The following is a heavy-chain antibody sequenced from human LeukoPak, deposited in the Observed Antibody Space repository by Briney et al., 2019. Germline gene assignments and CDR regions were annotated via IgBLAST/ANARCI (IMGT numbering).Heavy chain of an antibody. CDR3: AREGGFYRPLDY. V-gene: IGHV4-4*02. Sequence: SETLSLTCDVSGGSVTSTNWWTWVRQPPGKGLEWIGEVHLDGRANYNPSLKSRLIMSVDLPGNHISLKLTSVTAADTAVYYCAREGGFYRPLDYSGQGTLVTVSS. D-gene: IGHD3-3*01. CDR2: VHLDGRA. J-gene: IGHJ4*02. CDR1: GGSVTSTNW.